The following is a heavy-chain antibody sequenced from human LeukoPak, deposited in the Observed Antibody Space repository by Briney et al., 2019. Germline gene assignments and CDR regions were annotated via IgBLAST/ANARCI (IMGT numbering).Heavy chain of an antibody. CDR1: GGSISSDDYY. J-gene: IGHJ2*01. V-gene: IGHV4-30-4*01. CDR2: IYYSGST. Sequence: SETLSLTCTVSGGSISSDDYYWSWIRQPPGKGLEWIGYIYYSGSTYYNPSLKSRVTISVDTSKNQFSLKLSSVTAADTAVYYCARRVAAAGPFSGWYFDLWGRGTLVTVSS. CDR3: ARRVAAAGPFSGWYFDL. D-gene: IGHD6-13*01.